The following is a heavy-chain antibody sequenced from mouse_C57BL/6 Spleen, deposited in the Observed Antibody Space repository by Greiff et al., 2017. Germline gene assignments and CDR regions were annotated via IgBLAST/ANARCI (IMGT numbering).Heavy chain of an antibody. D-gene: IGHD1-1*01. CDR2: ISDGGSYT. V-gene: IGHV5-4*01. Sequence: LEWVATISDGGSYTYYTDKVKGRFTISRGNAKNNLYLQMSHLKSEDTAMYYCARGDYGSSYALYWYFDVWGTGTTVTVSS. J-gene: IGHJ1*03. CDR3: ARGDYGSSYALYWYFDV.